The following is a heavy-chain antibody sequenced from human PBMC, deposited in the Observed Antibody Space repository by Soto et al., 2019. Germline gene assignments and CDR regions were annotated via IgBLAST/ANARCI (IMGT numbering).Heavy chain of an antibody. CDR2: ISDSGGST. CDR3: ATLAHWNGYRDLDY. D-gene: IGHD3-3*01. V-gene: IGHV3-23*01. J-gene: IGHJ4*02. Sequence: GGSLRLSCAASGFTFSNYAMAWVRQVPGKGLEWVSGISDSGGSTYYGDSVKGRFTISRDNSNNTLYLQMSGLRAEDTAVHYCATLAHWNGYRDLDYWGQGTLVTVSS. CDR1: GFTFSNYA.